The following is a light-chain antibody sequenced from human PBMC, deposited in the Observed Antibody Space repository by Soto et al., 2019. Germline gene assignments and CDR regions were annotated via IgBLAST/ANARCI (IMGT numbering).Light chain of an antibody. CDR2: WAS. CDR3: QQYYNTPYT. Sequence: DIVMTQSPDSLAVSLGERATINCKSSQSVLYTSNNKNYLAWYQQKPGQPPNLLIFWASTRESGVPDRFSGSGSGTHFALTISSLQAEDVAVYYCQQYYNTPYTFGQGTKLEIK. CDR1: QSVLYTSNNKNY. J-gene: IGKJ2*01. V-gene: IGKV4-1*01.